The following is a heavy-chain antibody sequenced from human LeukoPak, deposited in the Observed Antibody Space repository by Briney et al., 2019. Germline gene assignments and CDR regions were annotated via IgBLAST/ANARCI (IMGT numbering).Heavy chain of an antibody. CDR3: ALPHYDTSLVGFDS. Sequence: GESLKISCKGSGYNFANYWIGWVRQMPGKGLEWLGIIFPRDSDTRYSPSFQGQVTISADKSINTAFLQWHSLSASDSAIYYCALPHYDTSLVGFDSWGQGTLVTVSS. CDR2: IFPRDSDT. J-gene: IGHJ4*02. CDR1: GYNFANYW. D-gene: IGHD5-18*01. V-gene: IGHV5-51*01.